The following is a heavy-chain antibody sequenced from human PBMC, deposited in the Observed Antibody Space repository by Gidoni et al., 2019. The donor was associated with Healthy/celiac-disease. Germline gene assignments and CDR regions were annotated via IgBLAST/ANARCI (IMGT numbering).Heavy chain of an antibody. V-gene: IGHV3-30-3*01. CDR1: GFTLSSYA. Sequence: QVQLVESGGGVVQPGRSLRLSCAAAGFTLSSYAMHWVRQAPGKGLECVAVISYDGSNKYYADSVKGRFTISRDNSQNTLYPQMNSLRAEDTAVYYCARAGEQWLVIRVDNWFDPWGQGTLVTVSS. J-gene: IGHJ5*02. CDR2: ISYDGSNK. CDR3: ARAGEQWLVIRVDNWFDP. D-gene: IGHD6-19*01.